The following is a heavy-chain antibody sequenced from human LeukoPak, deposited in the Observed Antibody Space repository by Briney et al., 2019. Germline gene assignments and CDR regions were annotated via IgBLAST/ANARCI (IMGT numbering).Heavy chain of an antibody. D-gene: IGHD3-22*01. Sequence: SETLSLTCTVSGGSISSYYWSWIRQPAGKGLEWIGRIYTSGSTNYNPSLKGRVTMSVDTSKNQFSLKLSSVTAADTAVYYCAAVSTNYYDSSGHFDYWGQGTLVTVSS. J-gene: IGHJ4*02. CDR1: GGSISSYY. V-gene: IGHV4-4*07. CDR2: IYTSGST. CDR3: AAVSTNYYDSSGHFDY.